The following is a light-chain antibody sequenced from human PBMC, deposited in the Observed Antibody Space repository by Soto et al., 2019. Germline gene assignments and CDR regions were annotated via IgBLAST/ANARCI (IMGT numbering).Light chain of an antibody. J-gene: IGKJ4*01. CDR1: QSVSNN. CDR2: GAS. CDR3: QQYTT. Sequence: EIVMTQSPATLSVSPGERATLSCRASQSVSNNLAWYQQKPGQAPRLLIYGASTRATGIPAKFSGSGSGTEFTPTISSLQSEDFAVYYCQQYTTFGGGTKVEIK. V-gene: IGKV3-15*01.